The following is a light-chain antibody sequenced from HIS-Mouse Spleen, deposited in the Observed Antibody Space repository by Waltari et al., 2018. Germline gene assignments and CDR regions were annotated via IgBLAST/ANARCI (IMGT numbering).Light chain of an antibody. CDR2: LGS. V-gene: IGKV2-28*01. CDR3: MQALQTWT. J-gene: IGKJ1*01. Sequence: IVMTQSPLSLPVTPGAPACFPCRSRQSLLHSNGYNYLDWYLQQPGQSPQLLIYLGSNRASGVPDRFSGSGSGTDFTLKISRVEAEDVGVYYCMQALQTWTFGQGTKVEIK. CDR1: QSLLHSNGYNY.